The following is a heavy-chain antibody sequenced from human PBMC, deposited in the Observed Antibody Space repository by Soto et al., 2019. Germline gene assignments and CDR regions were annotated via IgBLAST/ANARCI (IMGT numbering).Heavy chain of an antibody. CDR2: IIPIFGTA. D-gene: IGHD1-20*01. V-gene: IGHV1-69*13. J-gene: IGHJ6*02. CDR1: GGTFSSYA. Sequence: SVKVSCKASGGTFSSYAISWVRQAPGQGLEWMGGIIPIFGTANYAQKFQGRVTITADESTSTSYMELSSLRSEDTAVYYFARDPPYNWNGWGDYYGMDVWGQGTTVTVSS. CDR3: ARDPPYNWNGWGDYYGMDV.